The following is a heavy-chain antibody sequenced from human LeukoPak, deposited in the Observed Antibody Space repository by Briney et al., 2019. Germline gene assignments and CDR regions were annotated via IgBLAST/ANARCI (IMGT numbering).Heavy chain of an antibody. J-gene: IGHJ4*02. CDR2: IKEDGTAN. Sequence: GGSLRLSCAASGFTFRHFWMAWVRQAPGKGLEWVAHIKEDGTANCYVDSVKGRFTISKDDGKNSLYLQMNSLRVEDTAVYYCVRGGWELDYWGQGTLVTVSS. CDR1: GFTFRHFW. V-gene: IGHV3-7*01. D-gene: IGHD4-23*01. CDR3: VRGGWELDY.